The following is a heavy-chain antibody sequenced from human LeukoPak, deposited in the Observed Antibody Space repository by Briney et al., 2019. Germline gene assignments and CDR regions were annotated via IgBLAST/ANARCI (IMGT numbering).Heavy chain of an antibody. V-gene: IGHV4-34*01. D-gene: IGHD3-22*01. J-gene: IGHJ6*02. CDR1: GGSFSGYY. CDR2: INHSGST. CDR3: ASLGTYYYDSSGYYYYGMDV. Sequence: PSETLSLTCAVYGGSFSGYYWSWIRQPPGKGLEWIGEINHSGSTNYNPSLKSRDTISVDTSKNQFSLKLSSVTAADTAVYYCASLGTYYYDSSGYYYYGMDVWGQGTTVTVSS.